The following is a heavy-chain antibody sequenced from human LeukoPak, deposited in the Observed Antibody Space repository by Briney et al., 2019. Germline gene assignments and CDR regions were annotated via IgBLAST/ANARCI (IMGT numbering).Heavy chain of an antibody. CDR1: GGSISSGSYY. CDR2: IYYSGST. D-gene: IGHD3-9*01. CDR3: ATSGSDILTGYYPAHDFDY. V-gene: IGHV4-39*01. Sequence: PSETLSLACTVSGGSISSGSYYWGWIRQPPGKGLEWIGSIYYSGSTYYNPSLKSRVTISVDTSKNQFSLKLSSVTAADTAVYYCATSGSDILTGYYPAHDFDYWGQGTLVTVSS. J-gene: IGHJ4*02.